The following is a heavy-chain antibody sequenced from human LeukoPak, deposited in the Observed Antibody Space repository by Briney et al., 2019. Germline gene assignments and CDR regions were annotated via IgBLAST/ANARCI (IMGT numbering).Heavy chain of an antibody. CDR3: ARVLSSSWYGGGYLDL. Sequence: GASVKVSCKASGFTFGRYEVNWVRQATGQGLAWLGWMDPNSDTSGYAHKFHDRVTMTRNTSINTAYMELSSLRSDDTAVYYCARVLSSSWYGGGYLDLWGRGTQVTVSS. CDR1: GFTFGRYE. CDR2: MDPNSDTS. V-gene: IGHV1-8*01. D-gene: IGHD6-13*01. J-gene: IGHJ2*01.